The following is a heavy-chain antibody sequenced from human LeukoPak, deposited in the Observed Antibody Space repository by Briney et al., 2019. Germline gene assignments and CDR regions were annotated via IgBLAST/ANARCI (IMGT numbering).Heavy chain of an antibody. CDR2: VSGSGGST. J-gene: IGHJ4*02. CDR1: AFTFRPYA. CDR3: AKGAASRGYTYVAN. D-gene: IGHD5-18*01. V-gene: IGHV3-23*01. Sequence: PGGSLRLSCAASAFTFRPYAMIWVRQAPGKGLEWVSTVSGSGGSTYYADSVKGRFTISRDNSNNTLYLEMNSLRAEDTAVYYCAKGAASRGYTYVANWGQGNPGHRLL.